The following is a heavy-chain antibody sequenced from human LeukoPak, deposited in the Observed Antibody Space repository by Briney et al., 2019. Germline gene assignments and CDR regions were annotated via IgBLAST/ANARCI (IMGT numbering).Heavy chain of an antibody. V-gene: IGHV1-8*01. J-gene: IGHJ3*02. CDR1: GYTFTSYE. Sequence: ASVKVSCKASGYTFTSYEINWVRQATGQGLEWMGWMNPNSGNTGYAQKFQGRVTITRNTSISTAYMELSSLRSEDTAVYYCARVLLLGDYGESFEIWGQGTMVTVSS. CDR3: ARVLLLGDYGESFEI. D-gene: IGHD4-17*01. CDR2: MNPNSGNT.